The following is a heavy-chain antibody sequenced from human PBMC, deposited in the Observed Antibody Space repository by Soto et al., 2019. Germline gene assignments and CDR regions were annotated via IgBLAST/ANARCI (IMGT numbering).Heavy chain of an antibody. V-gene: IGHV5-51*01. CDR2: IYPGDSDT. CDR1: GYSFTSYW. D-gene: IGHD4-17*01. CDR3: ARLPVTTVTTGGYYYYYMDV. Sequence: ESLKISCKGSGYSFTSYWIGWVRQMPGKGLEWMGIIYPGDSDTRYSPSFQGQVTISADKSISTAYLQWSSLKASDTAMYYCARLPVTTVTTGGYYYYYMDVWGKGTTVTVSS. J-gene: IGHJ6*03.